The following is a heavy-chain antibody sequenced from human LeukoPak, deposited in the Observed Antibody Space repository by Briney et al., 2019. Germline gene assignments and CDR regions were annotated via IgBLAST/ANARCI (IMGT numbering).Heavy chain of an antibody. J-gene: IGHJ5*02. Sequence: PSETLSLTCSVSGASISTYYWSWIRQPPEKGLEWIGYIHYSGSTSYNPPLKSRVTISVDKSKNQFSLKLSSVTAADTAVYYCARVPKKSSIAARPKGWFDPWGQGTLVTVSS. V-gene: IGHV4-59*12. CDR1: GASISTYY. CDR3: ARVPKKSSIAARPKGWFDP. CDR2: IHYSGST. D-gene: IGHD6-6*01.